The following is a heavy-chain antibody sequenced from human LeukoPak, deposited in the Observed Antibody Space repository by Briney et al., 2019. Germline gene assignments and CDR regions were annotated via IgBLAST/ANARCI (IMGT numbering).Heavy chain of an antibody. J-gene: IGHJ5*02. CDR3: AKDRDLGYCSSTSCYSGFDP. CDR2: ISWNSGSI. CDR1: GFTFDDYA. Sequence: GGSLRLSCAASGFTFDDYAMHWVRQAPGKGLEWVSGISWNSGSIGYADSVKGRFTISRDNAKNSLYLQMNSLRAEDTALYYCAKDRDLGYCSSTSCYSGFDPWGQGTLVTVSS. V-gene: IGHV3-9*01. D-gene: IGHD2-2*01.